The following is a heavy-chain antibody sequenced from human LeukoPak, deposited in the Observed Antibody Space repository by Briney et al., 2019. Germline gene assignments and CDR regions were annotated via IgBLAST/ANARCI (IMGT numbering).Heavy chain of an antibody. CDR3: ARTSNGYQLLYY. Sequence: GSSVKVSCKATGGTFSSYAISWVRQAPGQGLEWMGRIIPILGIANYAQKFQGRVTITADKSTSTAYMELSSLRSEDTAVYYCARTSNGYQLLYYWGQGTLVTVSS. J-gene: IGHJ4*02. D-gene: IGHD2-2*01. V-gene: IGHV1-69*04. CDR1: GGTFSSYA. CDR2: IIPILGIA.